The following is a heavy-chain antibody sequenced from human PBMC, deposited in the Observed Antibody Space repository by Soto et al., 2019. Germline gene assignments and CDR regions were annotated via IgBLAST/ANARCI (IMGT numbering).Heavy chain of an antibody. J-gene: IGHJ5*02. D-gene: IGHD2-21*01. Sequence: EVQVVESGGGLVQPGGSLRLSCAASGFTFGIHWMTWVRQVPGKGLEWVANINQDGSDKYYVDSVKGRFIISRDNAKDSLYLQMNSLRVEGTAVYYCATSMRHTLDPWGQGTLVTVS. CDR3: ATSMRHTLDP. V-gene: IGHV3-7*01. CDR1: GFTFGIHW. CDR2: INQDGSDK.